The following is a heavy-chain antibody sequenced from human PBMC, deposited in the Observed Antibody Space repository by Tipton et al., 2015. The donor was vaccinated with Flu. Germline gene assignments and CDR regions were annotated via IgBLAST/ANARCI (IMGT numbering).Heavy chain of an antibody. Sequence: SLRLSCAASGFTFSSYWMSWVRQAPGKGLEWVANIKQDGSEKYCVDSVKGRFTISRDNAKNSLYLQMNSLRAEDTAVYYCARSVSYYYDSSGYYSLYYFDYWGQGTLVTVSS. CDR3: ARSVSYYYDSSGYYSLYYFDY. V-gene: IGHV3-7*01. D-gene: IGHD3-22*01. CDR2: IKQDGSEK. J-gene: IGHJ4*02. CDR1: GFTFSSYW.